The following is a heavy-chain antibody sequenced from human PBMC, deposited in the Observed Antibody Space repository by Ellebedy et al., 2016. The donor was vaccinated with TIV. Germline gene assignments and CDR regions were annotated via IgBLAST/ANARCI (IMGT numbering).Heavy chain of an antibody. CDR2: MNPNSGNT. D-gene: IGHD6-13*01. CDR3: AREGYSSSWIYNWFDP. CDR1: GDSFTSYD. J-gene: IGHJ5*02. Sequence: ASVKVSCKASGDSFTSYDINSVRQATGQGLEWMGWMNPNSGNTGYAQKFQGRVTMNEDTSTDTAYMELSSLRSEDTAVYYCAREGYSSSWIYNWFDPWGQGTLVTVSS. V-gene: IGHV1-8*01.